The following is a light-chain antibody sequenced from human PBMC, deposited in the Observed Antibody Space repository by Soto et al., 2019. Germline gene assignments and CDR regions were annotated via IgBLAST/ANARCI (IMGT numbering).Light chain of an antibody. CDR3: QQSYSTPIT. CDR1: QTISSW. CDR2: KAS. J-gene: IGKJ5*01. V-gene: IGKV1-5*03. Sequence: DIQMTQSPCTLSGSXGDRVTIXCRASQTISSWLAWYXKKPGKAPKLLIYKASNLKSGVPSRFSGSGSGTEFTLTISSLQPDDFTSYHCQQSYSTPITFGQGTRLEI.